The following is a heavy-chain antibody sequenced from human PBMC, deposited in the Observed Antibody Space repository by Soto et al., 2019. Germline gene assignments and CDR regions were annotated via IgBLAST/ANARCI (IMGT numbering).Heavy chain of an antibody. Sequence: EVQLLESGGGLVQPGGSLRLSCAASGFTFSSYAMSWVRQAPGKGLEWVSAISGSGGSTYYADSVKGRFTISRDNSKNTLYLQMHSLRAEDTALYYCAKYIPPYYYYGMDVWGPGTTVTGSS. CDR2: ISGSGGST. V-gene: IGHV3-23*01. J-gene: IGHJ6*02. CDR3: AKYIPPYYYYGMDV. CDR1: GFTFSSYA.